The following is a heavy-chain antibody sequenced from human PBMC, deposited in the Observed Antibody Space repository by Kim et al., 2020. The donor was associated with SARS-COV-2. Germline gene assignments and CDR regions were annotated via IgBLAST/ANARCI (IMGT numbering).Heavy chain of an antibody. D-gene: IGHD3-3*01. CDR1: GGSISSSNW. Sequence: SETLSLTCAVSGGSISSSNWWSWVRQPPGKGLEWFGEIYHSGSTNYNPSLKSRVTISVDKSKNQFSLKLSSVTAADTAVYYCARSITIFGVVITFDYWGQGTLVTVSS. CDR2: IYHSGST. V-gene: IGHV4-4*02. CDR3: ARSITIFGVVITFDY. J-gene: IGHJ4*02.